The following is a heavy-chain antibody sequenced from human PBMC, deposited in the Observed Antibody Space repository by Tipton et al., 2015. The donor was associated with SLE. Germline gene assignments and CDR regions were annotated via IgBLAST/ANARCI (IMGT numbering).Heavy chain of an antibody. CDR1: GASTSSGRYY. Sequence: TLSLTCTVSGASTSSGRYYWSWIRQPPGKGLEWIGSISYTGNTNFNPSLKSRVTMSVATSKNQFSLRLTSVTAADTAMYYCARDSAVNFWYFDLWGRGTLVTVSS. V-gene: IGHV4-61*01. CDR2: ISYTGNT. CDR3: ARDSAVNFWYFDL. J-gene: IGHJ2*01.